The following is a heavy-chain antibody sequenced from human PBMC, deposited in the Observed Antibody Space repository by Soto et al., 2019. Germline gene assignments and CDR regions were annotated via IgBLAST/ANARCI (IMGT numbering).Heavy chain of an antibody. J-gene: IGHJ5*02. CDR1: GGSISSGGYY. D-gene: IGHD2-15*01. V-gene: IGHV4-31*03. Sequence: PSETLSLTCTVSGGSISSGGYYWSWIRQHPGKGLEWIGYIYYSGSTYYNPSLKSRVTISVDTSKNQFSLKLSSVTAADTAVYYCARGGYCSGGSCYTPDWFDPWGQGTLVTVSS. CDR3: ARGGYCSGGSCYTPDWFDP. CDR2: IYYSGST.